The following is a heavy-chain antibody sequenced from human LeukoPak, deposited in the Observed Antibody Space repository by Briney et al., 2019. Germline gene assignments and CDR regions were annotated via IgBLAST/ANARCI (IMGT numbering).Heavy chain of an antibody. D-gene: IGHD6-19*01. V-gene: IGHV4-34*01. CDR2: INHSGYT. CDR3: TRAVAGHPD. CDR1: GVAFSNYY. J-gene: IGHJ4*02. Sequence: SETLSLTCAVSGVAFSNYYWSWVRQSPTKGLEWIGEINHSGYTNYNPSPKSRVTISIGTSKNQFSLMVISVTAADTGVYYCTRAVAGHPDWGQGTLVTVSS.